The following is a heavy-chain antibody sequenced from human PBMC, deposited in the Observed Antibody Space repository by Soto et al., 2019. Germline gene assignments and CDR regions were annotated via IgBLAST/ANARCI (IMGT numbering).Heavy chain of an antibody. D-gene: IGHD3-22*01. J-gene: IGHJ5*02. Sequence: QVQLVQSGAEVKKPGSSVKVSCKASGGTFSSSSISWVRQAPGQGLEWMGGIIPIFGTANYTQKFQGRVTNTADESTSTAYMELSSLSSDDTAVYYCARPLRYYYERGGQSAWFDPWGQGTLVTVSS. CDR1: GGTFSSSS. CDR2: IIPIFGTA. V-gene: IGHV1-69*12. CDR3: ARPLRYYYERGGQSAWFDP.